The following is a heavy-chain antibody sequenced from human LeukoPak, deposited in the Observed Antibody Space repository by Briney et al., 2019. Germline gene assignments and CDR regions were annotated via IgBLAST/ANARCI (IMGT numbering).Heavy chain of an antibody. Sequence: PSETLSLTYAIYGGSFSGYYWSWIRQPPGKGLEWIGEINHSGSTNYNPSLKSRVTISVDTSKNRFSLKLSSVTAADTAVYYCARVHSGWFYFDYWGQGTLVTVSS. V-gene: IGHV4-34*01. CDR3: ARVHSGWFYFDY. D-gene: IGHD6-19*01. J-gene: IGHJ4*02. CDR1: GGSFSGYY. CDR2: INHSGST.